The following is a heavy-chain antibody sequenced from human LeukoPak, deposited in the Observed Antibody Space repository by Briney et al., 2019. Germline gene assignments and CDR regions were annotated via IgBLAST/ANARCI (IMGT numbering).Heavy chain of an antibody. J-gene: IGHJ4*02. CDR3: ASYYASGSSRFDY. CDR1: GGSISSNDYY. V-gene: IGHV4-39*01. CDR2: IHYTGTT. D-gene: IGHD3-10*01. Sequence: SETLSLTCTVSGGSISSNDYYWGWIRQPPGKGLEWIGSIHYTGTTRFNPSLKSRVTIAVDTSKNQFSLKVNSVTAADTAVYYCASYYASGSSRFDYWGQGTLVTVSS.